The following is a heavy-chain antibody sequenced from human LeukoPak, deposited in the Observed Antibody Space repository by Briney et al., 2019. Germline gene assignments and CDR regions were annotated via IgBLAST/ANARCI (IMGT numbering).Heavy chain of an antibody. CDR2: IYPRDSDT. CDR3: ARQLFSSGWSSSY. V-gene: IGHV5-51*01. J-gene: IGHJ4*02. D-gene: IGHD6-19*01. CDR1: GYIFTNYW. Sequence: GESLKISCKGSGYIFTNYWIGWVRQMPGKGLEWMGIIYPRDSDTRYSPSFQGQVTISADKSISTAYLQWSSLKASDTAIYYCARQLFSSGWSSSYWGQGTLVTVSS.